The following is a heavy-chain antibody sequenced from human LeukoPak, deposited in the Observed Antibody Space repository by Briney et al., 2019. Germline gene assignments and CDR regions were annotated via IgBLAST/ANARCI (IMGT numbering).Heavy chain of an antibody. J-gene: IGHJ4*02. CDR2: IKQDGSEK. Sequence: PGGSLRLSCAASEFTFSSYWMSWVRQAPGKGLEWVANIKQDGSEKYYVDSVKGRFTISRDNAKNSLYLQMNSLRAEDTAVYYCARDLSRIHLWSNSYFDYWGQGTLVTVSS. CDR3: ARDLSRIHLWSNSYFDY. CDR1: EFTFSSYW. D-gene: IGHD5-18*01. V-gene: IGHV3-7*01.